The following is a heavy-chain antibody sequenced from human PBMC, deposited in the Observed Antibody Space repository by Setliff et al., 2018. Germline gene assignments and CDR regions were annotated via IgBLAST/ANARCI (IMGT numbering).Heavy chain of an antibody. V-gene: IGHV1-58*01. Sequence: SVKVSCKASGFTFTSSAVQWVRQARGQRLEWIGWIVVGSGNTNYAQKFQERVTITRDMSTSTAYMELSSLRSEDTAVYYCAALPNLQLRWTERVPCWGQGTLVTVSS. CDR3: AALPNLQLRWTERVPC. CDR1: GFTFTSSA. D-gene: IGHD4-17*01. J-gene: IGHJ4*02. CDR2: IVVGSGNT.